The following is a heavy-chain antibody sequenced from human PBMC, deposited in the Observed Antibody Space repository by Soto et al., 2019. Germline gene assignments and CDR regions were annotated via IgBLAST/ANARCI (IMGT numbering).Heavy chain of an antibody. J-gene: IGHJ4*02. V-gene: IGHV1-18*04. D-gene: IGHD5-18*01. CDR2: IRAYNGNT. CDR1: GYTFTSYG. CDR3: ARDWGYMVTSNGFDY. Sequence: QVQLVQSGAEVKKPGASVKVSCKASGYTFTSYGISWVRQAPGQGLEWMGWIRAYNGNTNYAQKLQGRVTMTTDTSTSKAYMELRSLRSDDTAVYYCARDWGYMVTSNGFDYWGQGTLVTVSS.